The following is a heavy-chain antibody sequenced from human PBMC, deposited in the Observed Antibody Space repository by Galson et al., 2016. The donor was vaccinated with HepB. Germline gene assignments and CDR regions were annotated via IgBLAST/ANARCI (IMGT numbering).Heavy chain of an antibody. CDR2: FDPEDGDT. CDR1: GYTLTELS. CDR3: ATASIVGMTTIDY. J-gene: IGHJ4*02. V-gene: IGHV1-24*01. D-gene: IGHD3-22*01. Sequence: SVKVSCKVSGYTLTELSMHWVRQAPGEGLEWMGGFDPEDGDTFYAQKFQGRVTMTEDTTTDTAFMELSGLTSEDTAVYFWATASIVGMTTIDYWGLGTLVTVSS.